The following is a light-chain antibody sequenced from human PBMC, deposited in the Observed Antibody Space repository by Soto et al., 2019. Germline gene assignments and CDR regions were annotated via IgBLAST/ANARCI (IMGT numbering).Light chain of an antibody. Sequence: EIVITQSPATLSVSPGERATLSCRASQSARSSLGWYQQKPGQPPSLLIYDVSIRATGIPARFNGSGSGTEFTLTISSLQSEDFAVYYCQQYDIWPPTFGQGTKVDI. CDR2: DVS. CDR1: QSARSS. J-gene: IGKJ1*01. V-gene: IGKV3-15*01. CDR3: QQYDIWPPT.